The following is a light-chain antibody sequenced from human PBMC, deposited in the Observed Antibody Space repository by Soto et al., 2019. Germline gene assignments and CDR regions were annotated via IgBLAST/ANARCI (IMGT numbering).Light chain of an antibody. CDR1: SSDVGSYNL. CDR3: CSYAGSSTWV. Sequence: QSALTQPASVSGSPGQSITISCTGTSSDVGSYNLVSWYQQHPGKAPKLMIYESSKRPSGVSNRFSGSNSGNTASLTISGLQAEDEADYYCCSYAGSSTWVFGGGTKLTVL. J-gene: IGLJ3*02. CDR2: ESS. V-gene: IGLV2-23*01.